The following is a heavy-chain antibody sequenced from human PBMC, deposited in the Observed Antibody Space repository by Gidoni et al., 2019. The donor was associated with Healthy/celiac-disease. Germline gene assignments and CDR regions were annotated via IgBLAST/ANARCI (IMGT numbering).Heavy chain of an antibody. D-gene: IGHD3-3*01. Sequence: EVQLVESGGGLVQPGGSLSLSCAASGFTFSSYSMNWVRQAPGKGLEWVSYISSSSSTIYYADSVKGRFTISRDNAKNSLYLQMNSLRAEDTAVYYCASWSGYYFNYYGMDVWGQGTTVTVSS. CDR2: ISSSSSTI. J-gene: IGHJ6*02. CDR1: GFTFSSYS. CDR3: ASWSGYYFNYYGMDV. V-gene: IGHV3-48*04.